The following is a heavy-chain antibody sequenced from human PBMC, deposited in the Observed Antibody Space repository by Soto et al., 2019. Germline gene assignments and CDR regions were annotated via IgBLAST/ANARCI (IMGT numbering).Heavy chain of an antibody. CDR1: GGTFSSYA. D-gene: IGHD2-15*01. V-gene: IGHV1-69*13. Sequence: VASVKVSCKASGGTFSSYAISWVRQAPGQGLEWMGGIIPIFGTANYAQKFQGRVTITADESTSTAYMELSSLRSEDTAMYYCARDVCSGGSCYDYWGQGTLVTVSS. J-gene: IGHJ4*02. CDR2: IIPIFGTA. CDR3: ARDVCSGGSCYDY.